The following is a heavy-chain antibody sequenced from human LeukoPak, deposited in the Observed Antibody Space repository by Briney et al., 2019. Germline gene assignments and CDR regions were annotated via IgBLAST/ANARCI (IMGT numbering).Heavy chain of an antibody. D-gene: IGHD4-17*01. J-gene: IGHJ4*02. CDR1: GYTFTGYY. CDR2: INPNSGGT. CDR3: ARVDRTTVTTTPFDY. Sequence: GASVKVSCKASGYTFTGYYMHWVRQAPGRGLEWMGWINPNSGGTNYAQKFQGRVTMTRDTSISTAYMELSRLRSDDTAVYYCARVDRTTVTTTPFDYWGQGTLVTVSS. V-gene: IGHV1-2*02.